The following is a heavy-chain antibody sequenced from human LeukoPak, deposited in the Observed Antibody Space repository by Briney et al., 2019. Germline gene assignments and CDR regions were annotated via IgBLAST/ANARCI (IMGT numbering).Heavy chain of an antibody. CDR3: ARLHIVVVTGSYNPDALDI. CDR2: ISNSNNKT. Sequence: GASVKVSCKTSGYTFTSYGLSWVRQAPGQGLEWMGWISNSNNKTNYAQNLQGRVTMTTDTSTSTAYMELRSLRSDDTAVYYCARLHIVVVTGSYNPDALDIWGQGTMVTVSS. D-gene: IGHD2-21*02. J-gene: IGHJ3*02. V-gene: IGHV1-18*01. CDR1: GYTFTSYG.